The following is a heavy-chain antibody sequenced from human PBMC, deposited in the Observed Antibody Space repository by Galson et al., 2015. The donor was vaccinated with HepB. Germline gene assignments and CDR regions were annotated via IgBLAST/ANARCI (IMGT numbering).Heavy chain of an antibody. V-gene: IGHV3-74*01. CDR1: GFTFSSYW. J-gene: IGHJ6*02. CDR3: VRVEAYCSGGSCYSGNYYYYYGMDV. Sequence: SLRLSCAASGFTFSSYWMHWVRQAPGKGLVWVSRINSDGSSTSYADSVKGRFTISRDNAKNTLYLQMNSLRAEDTAVYYCVRVEAYCSGGSCYSGNYYYYYGMDVWGQGTTVTVSS. D-gene: IGHD2-15*01. CDR2: INSDGSST.